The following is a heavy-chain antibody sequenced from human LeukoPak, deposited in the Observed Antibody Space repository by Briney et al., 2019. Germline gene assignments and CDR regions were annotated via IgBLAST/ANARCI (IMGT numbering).Heavy chain of an antibody. V-gene: IGHV3-48*03. Sequence: AGGSLRLSCAASGFTFSSYEMNWVRQAPGKGLEWVSYISSSGSTIYYADSVKGRFTISRDNAKNSLYLQMNSLRAEDTAVYYCASQRSSSQPKNYFDYWGQGTLVTVSS. D-gene: IGHD6-13*01. J-gene: IGHJ4*02. CDR2: ISSSGSTI. CDR1: GFTFSSYE. CDR3: ASQRSSSQPKNYFDY.